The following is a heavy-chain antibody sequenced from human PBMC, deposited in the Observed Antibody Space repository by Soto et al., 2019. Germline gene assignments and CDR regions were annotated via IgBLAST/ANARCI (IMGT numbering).Heavy chain of an antibody. V-gene: IGHV4-59*01. D-gene: IGHD2-21*02. CDR3: ARDLWGYCGTDCYPLDV. CDR1: GGSISGYY. J-gene: IGHJ6*02. Sequence: QVQLQESGPGLVKPSETLSLTCTVSGGSISGYYWSWIRQPPGKGLEWIGYMYNTGSTVYNPSFKSRVSISLDTSKNQFSLKLNSVTAADTAVYYCARDLWGYCGTDCYPLDVWGQGTTVTVSS. CDR2: MYNTGST.